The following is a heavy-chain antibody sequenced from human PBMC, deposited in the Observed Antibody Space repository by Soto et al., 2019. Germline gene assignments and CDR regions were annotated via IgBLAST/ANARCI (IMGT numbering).Heavy chain of an antibody. V-gene: IGHV6-1*01. CDR1: GDSVSSNSAT. CDR3: ARSQTTVTSYDY. Sequence: SQTLSLACAISGDSVSSNSATGNWIRQSPSRGLEWLGRTYYRSNWYTDYAVSVKSRMTINPDRSKSQLSLKLSSVTAADTAVYYCARSQTTVTSYDYWGQGTLVTVSS. CDR2: TYYRSNWYT. D-gene: IGHD4-17*01. J-gene: IGHJ4*02.